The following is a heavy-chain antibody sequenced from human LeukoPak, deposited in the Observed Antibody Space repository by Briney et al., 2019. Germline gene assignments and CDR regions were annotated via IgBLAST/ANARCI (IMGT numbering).Heavy chain of an antibody. V-gene: IGHV3-30-3*01. CDR3: ARDPAAVSN. CDR2: ISNDESNK. J-gene: IGHJ4*02. D-gene: IGHD2-2*01. CDR1: GFTFSSHA. Sequence: GGSLRLSCAASGFTFSSHAMNWVRQAPGKGLEWVAVISNDESNKYYTDSVKGRFTISRDNSKNTLYLQMNSLRAEDTAVYYCARDPAAVSNWGQGTLVTVSS.